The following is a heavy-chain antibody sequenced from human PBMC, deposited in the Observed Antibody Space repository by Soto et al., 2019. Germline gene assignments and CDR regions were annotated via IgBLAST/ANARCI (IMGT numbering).Heavy chain of an antibody. V-gene: IGHV3-21*01. Sequence: EVQLVESGGGLVKPGGSLRLSCAASGFTFSSYSMNWVRQAPGKGLEWVSSISSSSSYIYYADSVKGRFTISRDNTKNSQYLQMNSLRAEDTAVYYCARDRYCSGGSCYSYYYYYYMDVWGKGTTVTVSS. CDR1: GFTFSSYS. CDR2: ISSSSSYI. CDR3: ARDRYCSGGSCYSYYYYYYMDV. J-gene: IGHJ6*03. D-gene: IGHD2-15*01.